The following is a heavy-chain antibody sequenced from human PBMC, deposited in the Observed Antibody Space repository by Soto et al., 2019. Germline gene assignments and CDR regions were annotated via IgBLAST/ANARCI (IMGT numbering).Heavy chain of an antibody. V-gene: IGHV4-31*03. CDR1: GGSISSGGYY. J-gene: IGHJ4*02. CDR2: IYYSGST. D-gene: IGHD3-9*01. Sequence: QVQLQESGPGLVKPSQTLSLTCTVSGGSISSGGYYWSWIRQHPGKGLEWIGYIYYSGSTYYNPSLMSRVTISVDTSKNQFSLKLSSVTAADTAVYYWAGDRVDILTGYYHFDYWGRGTLVTVSS. CDR3: AGDRVDILTGYYHFDY.